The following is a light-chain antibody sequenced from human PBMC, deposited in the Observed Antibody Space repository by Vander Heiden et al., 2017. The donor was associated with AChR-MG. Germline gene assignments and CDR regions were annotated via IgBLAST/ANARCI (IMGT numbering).Light chain of an antibody. J-gene: IGLJ2*01. Sequence: SYELTQPLPVSVALGQTARVPCRGAYLGYKNVHWYQRKPGQAPVLVIYKNTNRPSGIPERFSGSNSGNTAALTISRAQAGDEADYYCQVWDSSTYVVFGGGTQLTVL. V-gene: IGLV3-9*02. CDR1: YLGYKN. CDR2: KNT. CDR3: QVWDSSTYVV.